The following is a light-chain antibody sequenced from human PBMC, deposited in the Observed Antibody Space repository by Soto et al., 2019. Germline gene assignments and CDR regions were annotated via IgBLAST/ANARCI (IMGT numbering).Light chain of an antibody. CDR1: QSVSSY. CDR3: QQYSNRPPLYT. Sequence: EIVMTQSPATLSVSPGERATLSCRASQSVSSYLAWYQQKPGLPPRLLIYDASTRATGIPDRFSGSGSGTDFTLTLSRLQSADFAVYYCQQYSNRPPLYTFGRGTKLEIK. V-gene: IGKV3-15*01. CDR2: DAS. J-gene: IGKJ2*01.